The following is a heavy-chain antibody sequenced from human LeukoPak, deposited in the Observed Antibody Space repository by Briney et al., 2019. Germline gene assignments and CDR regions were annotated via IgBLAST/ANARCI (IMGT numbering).Heavy chain of an antibody. J-gene: IGHJ4*02. CDR3: ARDFRFLDDY. V-gene: IGHV3-74*01. Sequence: GGSLRLSCAASGFTLSSYWMHWVRQAPGKGLVWVSRINNDGSTTNYADSVKGRFTISRDNAKNTLYLQMNSLRAEDTAVYYCARDFRFLDDYWGQGTLVTVSS. D-gene: IGHD3-3*01. CDR1: GFTLSSYW. CDR2: INNDGSTT.